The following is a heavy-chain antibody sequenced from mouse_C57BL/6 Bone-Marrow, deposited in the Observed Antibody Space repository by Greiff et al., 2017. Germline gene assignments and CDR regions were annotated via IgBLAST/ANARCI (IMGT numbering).Heavy chain of an antibody. CDR2: ISSGGSYT. CDR3: ARRGGYYGSDDY. D-gene: IGHD1-1*01. CDR1: GFTFSSYG. J-gene: IGHJ2*01. Sequence: EVKVVESGGDLVKPGGSLKLSCAASGFTFSSYGMSWVRQTPDKRLEWVATISSGGSYTYYPDSVKGRFTISRDNAKNTLYLQMSSLKSEDTAMYYCARRGGYYGSDDYWGQGTTLTVSS. V-gene: IGHV5-6*02.